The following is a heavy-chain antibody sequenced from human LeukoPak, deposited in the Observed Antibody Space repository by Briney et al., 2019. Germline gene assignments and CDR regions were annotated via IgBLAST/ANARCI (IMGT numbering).Heavy chain of an antibody. Sequence: ASVKVSCKASGYTFTGYYMHWVRQAPGQGLEWMGWINPNSGGTNYAQKFQGRVTMTRGTSISTAYMELSRLRSDDTAVYYCARTERLNYGGNLEDAFDIWGQGTMVTVSS. D-gene: IGHD4-23*01. CDR2: INPNSGGT. V-gene: IGHV1-2*02. J-gene: IGHJ3*02. CDR1: GYTFTGYY. CDR3: ARTERLNYGGNLEDAFDI.